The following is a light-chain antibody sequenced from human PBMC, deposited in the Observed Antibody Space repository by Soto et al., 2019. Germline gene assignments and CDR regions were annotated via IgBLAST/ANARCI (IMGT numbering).Light chain of an antibody. CDR1: SSDIGRFDY. J-gene: IGLJ3*02. CDR3: ASYTTSTTQV. CDR2: AVS. V-gene: IGLV2-14*01. Sequence: QSVLTRPVSVSASPGQSITISCAGTSSDIGRFDYVSWYQHHPGNAPKLVISAVSRRSSGISDRFSGSKSGNTATLTISGLQAEDEADYYCASYTTSTTQVFGGGTKVTVL.